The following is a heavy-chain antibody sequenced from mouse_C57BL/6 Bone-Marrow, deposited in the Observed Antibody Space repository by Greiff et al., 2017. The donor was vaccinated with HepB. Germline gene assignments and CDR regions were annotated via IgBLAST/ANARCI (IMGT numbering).Heavy chain of an antibody. Sequence: EVKLVESGGGLVKPGGSLKLSCAASGFTFSDYGMHWVRQAPEKGLEWVAYISSGSSTIYYADTVKGRFTISRDNAKNTLFLQMTSLRSEDTAMYYCASAVYGIYFAWFAYWGEGTLVTVSA. CDR2: ISSGSSTI. V-gene: IGHV5-17*01. D-gene: IGHD2-1*01. J-gene: IGHJ3*01. CDR1: GFTFSDYG. CDR3: ASAVYGIYFAWFAY.